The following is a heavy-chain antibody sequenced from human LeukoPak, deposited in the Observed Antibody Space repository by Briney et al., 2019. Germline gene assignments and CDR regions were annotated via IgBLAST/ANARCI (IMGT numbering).Heavy chain of an antibody. CDR3: ARDDCSGGSCYFDY. V-gene: IGHV3-20*04. D-gene: IGHD2-15*01. CDR1: GFTFDDYG. Sequence: GGSLRLSCAASGFTFDDYGMSWVRHAPGKGLEWVSGSNWNGGSTGYADSVKGRFTISRDNAKNSLYLQMNSLRAEDTALYYCARDDCSGGSCYFDYWGQGTLVTVSS. CDR2: SNWNGGST. J-gene: IGHJ4*02.